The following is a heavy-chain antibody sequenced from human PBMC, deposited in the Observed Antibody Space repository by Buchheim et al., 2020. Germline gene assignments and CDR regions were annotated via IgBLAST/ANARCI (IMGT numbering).Heavy chain of an antibody. Sequence: EVQLVESGGGLVQPGGSLRLSCAASGFTFSSYEMNWVRQAPGKGLEWVSYISSSGSTIYYADSVKGRFTISRDNAKNSMYLQINSLRAEDTAVYYCARDSGESGSYSKYYYYGMDVWGQGTT. D-gene: IGHD1-26*01. CDR2: ISSSGSTI. V-gene: IGHV3-48*03. CDR3: ARDSGESGSYSKYYYYGMDV. J-gene: IGHJ6*02. CDR1: GFTFSSYE.